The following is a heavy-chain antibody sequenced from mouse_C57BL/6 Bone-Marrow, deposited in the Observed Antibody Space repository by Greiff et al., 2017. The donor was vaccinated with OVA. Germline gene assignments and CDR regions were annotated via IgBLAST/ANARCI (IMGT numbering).Heavy chain of an antibody. CDR2: IYPGDGDT. CDR3: ARWRPFAY. V-gene: IGHV1-82*01. CDR1: GYAFSSSW. J-gene: IGHJ3*01. Sequence: VQLQQSGPELVKPGASVTISCKASGYAFSSSWMNWVKQRPGKGLEWIGRIYPGDGDTNYNGKFKGKATLTADKSSSTAYMQLSSLTSEDSAVYFCARWRPFAYWGQGTLVTVSA.